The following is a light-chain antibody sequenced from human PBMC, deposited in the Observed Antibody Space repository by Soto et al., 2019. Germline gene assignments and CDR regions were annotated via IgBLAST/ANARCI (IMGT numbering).Light chain of an antibody. J-gene: IGKJ2*01. CDR1: QSVRSNY. V-gene: IGKV3-20*01. CDR3: QHYGSSAYT. Sequence: EIVLTQSPGTLSLSPGERATLSCRASQSVRSNYLAWYQQKPGQAPRLLIYGASSRATGIPDRFSGSGSATDFTLTISRLEPEDFAVYYCQHYGSSAYTFGQGTTLEIK. CDR2: GAS.